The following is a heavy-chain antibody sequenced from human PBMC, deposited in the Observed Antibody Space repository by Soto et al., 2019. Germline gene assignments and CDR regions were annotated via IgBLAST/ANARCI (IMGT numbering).Heavy chain of an antibody. CDR2: IYYSGST. J-gene: IGHJ4*02. CDR1: GGSISSSSYY. CDR3: ASYYYDSSGYYYVPGVY. V-gene: IGHV4-39*01. Sequence: SETLSLTCTVSGGSISSSSYYWGWIRQPPGKGLEWIGSIYYSGSTYYDPSLKSRVTISVDTSKNQFSLKLSSVTAADTAVYYCASYYYDSSGYYYVPGVYWGQGTLVTVSS. D-gene: IGHD3-22*01.